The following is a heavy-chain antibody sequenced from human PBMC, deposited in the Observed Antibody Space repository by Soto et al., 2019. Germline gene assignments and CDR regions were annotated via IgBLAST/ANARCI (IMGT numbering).Heavy chain of an antibody. Sequence: GGSLRLSRAGSGFTLSTYGMTWVRQAPGKGLEWVSAITGTGGNTYYVDSVKGRFTSSRDNSKNMLYLQMNSVRVEDTAVYYCARIRGYWYGLDVWGQGTTVTVSS. V-gene: IGHV3-23*01. CDR3: ARIRGYWYGLDV. CDR1: GFTLSTYG. J-gene: IGHJ6*02. CDR2: ITGTGGNT.